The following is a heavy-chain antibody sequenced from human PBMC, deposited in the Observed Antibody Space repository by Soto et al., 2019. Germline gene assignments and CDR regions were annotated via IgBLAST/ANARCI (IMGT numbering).Heavy chain of an antibody. CDR1: GFTFSSYS. CDR2: ISSSSSYI. Sequence: EVQLVESGGGLVKPGGSLRLSCAASGFTFSSYSMNWVRQAPGKGLEWVSSISSSSSYIYYADSVKGRFTISRDNDTNSLYLQMNSLRAEDTAVYYCARDLRDDFWSGYYYYYYYGMDVWGQGTTVTVSS. J-gene: IGHJ6*02. D-gene: IGHD3-3*01. CDR3: ARDLRDDFWSGYYYYYYYGMDV. V-gene: IGHV3-21*01.